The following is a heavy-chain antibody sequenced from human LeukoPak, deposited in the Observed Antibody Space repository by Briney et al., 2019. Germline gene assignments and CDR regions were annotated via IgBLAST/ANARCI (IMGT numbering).Heavy chain of an antibody. D-gene: IGHD3-3*01. CDR3: AKAPYDFWSGSFYYGMDV. CDR2: ISWNSGSI. J-gene: IGHJ6*02. CDR1: GFTFDDYA. Sequence: GGSLRLSCAASGFTFDDYAMHWVGHAPGKGVEWVSGISWNSGSISYADSVKGRFTISRDNAKTSLYLQMNSLRAEDTALYYCAKAPYDFWSGSFYYGMDVWGQGTTVTVSS. V-gene: IGHV3-9*01.